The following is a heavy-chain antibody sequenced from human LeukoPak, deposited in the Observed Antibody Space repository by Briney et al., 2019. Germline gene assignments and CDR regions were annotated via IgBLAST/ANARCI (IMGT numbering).Heavy chain of an antibody. CDR2: INPNSGGT. J-gene: IGHJ6*02. CDR3: ARDRRGPYYYYGMDV. D-gene: IGHD3-16*01. CDR1: GYTFTGYY. V-gene: IGHV1-2*02. Sequence: GASVKVSCKASGYTFTGYYMHWVRQAPGQGLEWMGWINPNSGGTNYAQTFQGRVTMTRDTSISTAYMELSRLRSDDTAVYYCARDRRGPYYYYGMDVWGQGTTVTVSS.